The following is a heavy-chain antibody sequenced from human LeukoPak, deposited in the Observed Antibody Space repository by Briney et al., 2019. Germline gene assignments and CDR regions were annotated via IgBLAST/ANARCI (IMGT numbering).Heavy chain of an antibody. J-gene: IGHJ4*02. V-gene: IGHV3-7*01. CDR2: IKQDGSEK. D-gene: IGHD5-24*01. Sequence: GGSLRLSCAGSGFTFSSYWMSWVRQAAGQGLEWVANIKQDGSEKYYVDSVKGRFTISRDNAKNSLYLQMNSLRAEDTAVYYCARDFIEMATISDETIDYWGQGTLVTVSS. CDR1: GFTFSSYW. CDR3: ARDFIEMATISDETIDY.